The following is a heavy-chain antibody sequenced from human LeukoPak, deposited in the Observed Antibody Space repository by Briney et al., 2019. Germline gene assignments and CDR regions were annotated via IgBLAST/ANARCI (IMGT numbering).Heavy chain of an antibody. D-gene: IGHD3-10*01. J-gene: IGHJ4*02. V-gene: IGHV3-30*04. CDR3: AKRRDGSGSFDY. CDR2: ISYDGSNK. CDR1: GFTFSSYA. Sequence: PGGSLRLSCAASGFTFSSYAMHWVRQAPGKGLEWVAVISYDGSNKYYADSVKGRFTISRDNSKNTLYLQMNSLRAEDTAVYYCAKRRDGSGSFDYWGQGTLVTVSS.